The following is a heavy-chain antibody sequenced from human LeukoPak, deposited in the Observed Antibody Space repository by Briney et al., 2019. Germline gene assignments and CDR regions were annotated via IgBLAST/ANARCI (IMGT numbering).Heavy chain of an antibody. D-gene: IGHD6-25*01. CDR1: GFTFSGSA. Sequence: PGGSLRLSCAASGFTFSGSAMHWVRQASGKGLEWVGRIRSKASSYATAYAASVKGRFTISRDDSKNTAYLQMNSLKTEDTAVYYCTRLSTGYYGMDVWGQGTTVTVSS. CDR3: TRLSTGYYGMDV. J-gene: IGHJ6*02. CDR2: IRSKASSYAT. V-gene: IGHV3-73*01.